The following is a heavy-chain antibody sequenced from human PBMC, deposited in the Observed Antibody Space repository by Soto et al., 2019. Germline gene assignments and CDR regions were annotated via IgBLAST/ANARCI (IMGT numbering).Heavy chain of an antibody. D-gene: IGHD3-10*01. CDR2: IYYSGST. CDR3: ASGILWLGAGYMDV. V-gene: IGHV4-59*01. CDR1: GGSISSYY. Sequence: SETLSLTCTVSGGSISSYYWSWIRQPPGKGLEWIGYIYYSGSTNYNPSLKSRVTISVDTSKNQFSLKLSSVTAADTAVYYCASGILWLGAGYMDVWGKGTTVTVSS. J-gene: IGHJ6*03.